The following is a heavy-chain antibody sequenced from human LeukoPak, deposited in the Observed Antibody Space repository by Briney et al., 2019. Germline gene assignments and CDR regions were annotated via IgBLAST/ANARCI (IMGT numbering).Heavy chain of an antibody. J-gene: IGHJ3*02. CDR2: INHSGST. CDR3: ARGTRDYYDSSGDAFDI. V-gene: IGHV4-34*01. CDR1: GGSFSGYY. D-gene: IGHD3-22*01. Sequence: SETLSLTCAVYGGSFSGYYWSWIRQPPGKGLEWIGEINHSGSTNYNPSLKSRVTISVDTSKNQFSLKLSSVTAADTAVYYCARGTRDYYDSSGDAFDIWGQGTMVTVSS.